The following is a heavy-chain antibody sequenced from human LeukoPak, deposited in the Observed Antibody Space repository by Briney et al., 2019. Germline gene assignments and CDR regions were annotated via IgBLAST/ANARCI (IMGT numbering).Heavy chain of an antibody. CDR2: VSGSGAIA. CDR1: GFTFNNYA. D-gene: IGHD1-26*01. CDR3: AKDRSIGTYYTFDS. Sequence: QPGGSLRLSCAASGFTFNNYAMSWVRQAPGKGLDWVSTVSGSGAIAYYTDSDKGRFTISRDKSKNTLYLQMSSLTAKDTAVYYCAKDRSIGTYYTFDSWGQGTLVTVSS. V-gene: IGHV3-23*01. J-gene: IGHJ4*02.